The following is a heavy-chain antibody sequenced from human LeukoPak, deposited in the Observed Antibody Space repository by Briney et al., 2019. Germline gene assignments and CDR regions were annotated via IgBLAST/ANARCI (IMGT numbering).Heavy chain of an antibody. CDR3: ARVEYCTKGVCINFDL. V-gene: IGHV1-2*02. D-gene: IGHD2-8*01. CDR2: INPNSGGT. Sequence: ASVKVSCKASGYTFTGPYIHWMRQAPGQGLEWMGWINPNSGGTKYAQKFQGRVTVTRDTPTSTVYMELSGLRADDTAAYYCARVEYCTKGVCINFDLWGQGTLVTVSS. J-gene: IGHJ4*02. CDR1: GYTFTGPY.